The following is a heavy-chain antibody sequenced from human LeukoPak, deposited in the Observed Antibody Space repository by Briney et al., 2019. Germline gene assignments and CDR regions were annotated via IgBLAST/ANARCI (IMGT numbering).Heavy chain of an antibody. CDR2: IYPGGSDT. V-gene: IGHV5-51*01. J-gene: IGHJ4*02. D-gene: IGHD3-22*01. Sequence: GESLKISCKGSGYSFTSYWIGWVRQMPGKGLEWMGIIYPGGSDTRYSPSFQGQVTISADKSISTAYLQWSSLKASDTAMYYCARQGPTYYYDSSGYYLPGYWGQGTLVTVSS. CDR1: GYSFTSYW. CDR3: ARQGPTYYYDSSGYYLPGY.